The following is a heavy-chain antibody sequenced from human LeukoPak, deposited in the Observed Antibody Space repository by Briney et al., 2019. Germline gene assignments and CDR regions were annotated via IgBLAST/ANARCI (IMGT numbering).Heavy chain of an antibody. D-gene: IGHD3-22*01. CDR3: ARGGVNYYDSTPQILFDY. J-gene: IGHJ4*02. CDR1: GYTFTGYY. Sequence: ASVKVSCKASGYTFTGYYIHWVRQAPGQGLEWMGRINPNNGGTNYAQKFQGRVTMTRDTSISTAYMELSRLRSDDTAVYYCARGGVNYYDSTPQILFDYWGQGTLVTVSS. CDR2: INPNNGGT. V-gene: IGHV1-2*06.